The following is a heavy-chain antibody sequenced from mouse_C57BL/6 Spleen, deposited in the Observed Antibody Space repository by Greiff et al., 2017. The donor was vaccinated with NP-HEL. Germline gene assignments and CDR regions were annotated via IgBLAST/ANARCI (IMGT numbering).Heavy chain of an antibody. D-gene: IGHD1-1*01. CDR1: GFNIKDYY. CDR3: VFITTVVGYFDV. CDR2: IDPEDGET. V-gene: IGHV14-2*01. Sequence: VQLQQSGAELVKPGASVKLSCTASGFNIKDYYMHWVKQRTEQGLEWIGRIDPEDGETKYAPNFQGKATITADTSSNTAYLQLSSLTAEDTAVYYCVFITTVVGYFDVWGTGTTVTVSS. J-gene: IGHJ1*03.